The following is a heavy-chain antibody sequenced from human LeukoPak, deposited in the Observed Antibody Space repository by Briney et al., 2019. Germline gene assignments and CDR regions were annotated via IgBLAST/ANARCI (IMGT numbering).Heavy chain of an antibody. CDR3: ATEGSWYVEY. Sequence: QPGGSLRLSCAASGFRFSSYWMHWIRQVPGKGLVWVSRINTDGSSTAYGDSVKGRFTISRDNAKNTLYLQMNNVTTEDTARYYCATEGSWYVEYWGQGTLVTVSS. D-gene: IGHD6-19*01. J-gene: IGHJ4*02. V-gene: IGHV3-74*01. CDR2: INTDGSST. CDR1: GFRFSSYW.